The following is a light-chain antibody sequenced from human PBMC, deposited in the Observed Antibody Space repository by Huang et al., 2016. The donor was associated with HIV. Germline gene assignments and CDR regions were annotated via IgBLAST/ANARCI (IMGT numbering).Light chain of an antibody. V-gene: IGKV3-20*01. CDR2: GAS. Sequence: EIVLTQSPGTLSLSPGERATLSCRASQSVSSKYLAWYQQKPGPAPRLLIYGASYRATGSPDRFSGSGSGTDFTLTISRLEPEDLAVYYCQQYGTSRIFTFGPGTRVDIK. CDR1: QSVSSKY. J-gene: IGKJ3*01. CDR3: QQYGTSRIFT.